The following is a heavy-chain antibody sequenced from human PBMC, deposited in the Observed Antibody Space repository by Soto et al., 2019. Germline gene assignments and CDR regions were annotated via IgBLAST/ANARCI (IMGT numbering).Heavy chain of an antibody. CDR2: IFYRGST. V-gene: IGHV4-59*01. J-gene: IGHJ4*02. CDR3: ASLVAGYSYGHFAY. CDR1: GGSISGYS. D-gene: IGHD5-18*01. Sequence: QVQLQESGPGLVKPSETLSLTCTVSGGSISGYSWSWIRQPPGKGLEWIGYIFYRGSTNYNPSLKSRVTLXVXTXXNQFSRKLSSVTAADTAVYYCASLVAGYSYGHFAYWGQGTLVTVSS.